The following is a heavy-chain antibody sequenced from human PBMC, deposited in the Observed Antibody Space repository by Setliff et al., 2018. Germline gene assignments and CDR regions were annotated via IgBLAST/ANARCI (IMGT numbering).Heavy chain of an antibody. CDR1: GFTFSYYG. J-gene: IGHJ6*03. Sequence: SGGSLRLSCAASGFTFSYYGIHWVRQAPGKGLEWVAGISGSGTNTYYADSVRGRCTLSRDNSDNTLYLQMNSLRDADTAVYYCARVGGPLWYLDYMDVWGKGTTVTVSS. V-gene: IGHV3-NL1*01. D-gene: IGHD3-10*01. CDR3: ARVGGPLWYLDYMDV. CDR2: ISGSGTNT.